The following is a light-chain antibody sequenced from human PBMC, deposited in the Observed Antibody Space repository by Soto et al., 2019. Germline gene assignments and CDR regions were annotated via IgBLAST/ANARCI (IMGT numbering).Light chain of an antibody. J-gene: IGKJ4*01. CDR3: QQYAGTFLT. Sequence: IQMIQSPSTLSASVGDTVTITCRASQGVSVYLAWYQHKPGKAPKGLIHRTSTLESGVPSRFSGSGSGTEFTLTISDLEPDDFATYYCQQYAGTFLTFGGGTK. CDR2: RTS. V-gene: IGKV1-5*03. CDR1: QGVSVY.